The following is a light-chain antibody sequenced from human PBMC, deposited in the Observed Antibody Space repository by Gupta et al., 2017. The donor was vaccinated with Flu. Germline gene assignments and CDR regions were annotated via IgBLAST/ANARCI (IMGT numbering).Light chain of an antibody. J-gene: IGKJ1*01. Sequence: EIVVTQSPATLSVSPGETATLSCRASQSISSNLAWYQQKPGQAPRLLIYGASTRATGIPARFSGSGSGTEFTLTISRLQSEDFVVYYWQQDHYLWAFGQGTKVEIK. CDR2: GAS. V-gene: IGKV3-15*01. CDR1: QSISSN. CDR3: QQDHYLWA.